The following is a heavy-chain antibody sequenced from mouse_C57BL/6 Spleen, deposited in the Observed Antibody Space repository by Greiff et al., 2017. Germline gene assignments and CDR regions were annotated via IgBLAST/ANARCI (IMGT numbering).Heavy chain of an antibody. J-gene: IGHJ4*01. CDR1: GYSITSGYY. CDR2: ISYDGSN. CDR3: AREGYSNYGYYAMDY. D-gene: IGHD2-5*01. V-gene: IGHV3-6*01. Sequence: EVKVEESGPGLVKPSQSLSLTCSVTGYSITSGYYWNWIRQFPGNKLEWMGYISYDGSNNYNPSLKNRISITRDTSKNQFFLKLNSVTTEDTATYYCAREGYSNYGYYAMDYWGQGTSVTVSS.